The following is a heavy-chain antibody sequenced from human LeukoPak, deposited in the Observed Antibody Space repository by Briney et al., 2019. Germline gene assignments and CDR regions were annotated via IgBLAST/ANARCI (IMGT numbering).Heavy chain of an antibody. CDR2: ISAYNGNT. V-gene: IGHV1-18*01. CDR1: GYTFTSYG. J-gene: IGHJ4*02. D-gene: IGHD3-10*01. CDR3: ATGSGSLGY. Sequence: ASVKVSCKASGYTFTSYGISWVRQAPGQGLEWMGWISAYNGNTNYAQKLQGRVTMTTDTSTSTAYSELRNQRSDDTAVYYCATGSGSLGYWGQGTLVTVSS.